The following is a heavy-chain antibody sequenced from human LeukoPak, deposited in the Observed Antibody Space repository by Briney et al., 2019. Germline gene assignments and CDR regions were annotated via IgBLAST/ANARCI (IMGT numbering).Heavy chain of an antibody. CDR1: GCAFSSFW. CDR3: ARDGSSFDY. D-gene: IGHD2-15*01. V-gene: IGHV3-7*01. J-gene: IGHJ4*02. Sequence: GGPLRLSCAAPGCAFSSFWMSWVRHAPGKGLEWVANIKGDGSEIYYVDSVKGRFSISRDNAKNSLYLQMSSLRAEDTAVYYCARDGSSFDYWGQGALVTVSS. CDR2: IKGDGSEI.